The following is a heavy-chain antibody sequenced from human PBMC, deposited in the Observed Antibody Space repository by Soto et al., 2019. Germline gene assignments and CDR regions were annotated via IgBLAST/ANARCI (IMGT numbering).Heavy chain of an antibody. J-gene: IGHJ4*02. D-gene: IGHD6-19*01. Sequence: PSVKVSCKASGYSFTHYAIHWVRQAPGQRLEWMGWINAGNGNTKYSQKFQGRVTITRDTSASTAYMELSSLRSEDTAVYYCARAVAVPADFDYWGQGTLVTVSS. CDR2: INAGNGNT. V-gene: IGHV1-3*01. CDR1: GYSFTHYA. CDR3: ARAVAVPADFDY.